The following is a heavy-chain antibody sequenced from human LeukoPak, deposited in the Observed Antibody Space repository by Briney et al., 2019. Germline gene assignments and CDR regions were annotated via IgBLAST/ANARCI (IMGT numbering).Heavy chain of an antibody. CDR2: ITNSGNT. Sequence: SETLSLTCTVSGGSITNYYWSWIRQPPGKGLEWIGFITNSGNTNYSPSLKSRVTISVDTSENHFSLRLTSVTAADTAVYYCARARYFDLWGRGTLVTVSS. CDR3: ARARYFDL. CDR1: GGSITNYY. J-gene: IGHJ2*01. V-gene: IGHV4-59*01.